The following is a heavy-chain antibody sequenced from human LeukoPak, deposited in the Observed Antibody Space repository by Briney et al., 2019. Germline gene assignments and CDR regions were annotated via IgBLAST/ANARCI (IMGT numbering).Heavy chain of an antibody. J-gene: IGHJ4*02. CDR3: ARDTGNHDY. CDR2: IKQDGSEK. Sequence: GGSLRLSCAASGFTFSSYWMTWVRQTPGKGLEWVANIKQDGSEKYYVDSVKGRFTVSRDNAKNSLYLQMNSLRAEDTAVYYCARDTGNHDYWGQGTLVTVSS. CDR1: GFTFSSYW. V-gene: IGHV3-7*01. D-gene: IGHD2/OR15-2a*01.